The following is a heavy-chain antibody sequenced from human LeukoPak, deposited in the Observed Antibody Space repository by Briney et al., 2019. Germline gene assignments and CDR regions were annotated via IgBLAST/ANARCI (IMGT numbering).Heavy chain of an antibody. Sequence: ASVKVSCKASGGTFSSYAISWVRQAPGQGLEWMGGIIPIFGTASYAQKFQGRVTITADESTSTAYMELSSLRSEDTAVYYCARERQGIAAALYYWGQGTLVTVSS. CDR2: IIPIFGTA. CDR3: ARERQGIAAALYY. D-gene: IGHD6-13*01. V-gene: IGHV1-69*01. CDR1: GGTFSSYA. J-gene: IGHJ4*02.